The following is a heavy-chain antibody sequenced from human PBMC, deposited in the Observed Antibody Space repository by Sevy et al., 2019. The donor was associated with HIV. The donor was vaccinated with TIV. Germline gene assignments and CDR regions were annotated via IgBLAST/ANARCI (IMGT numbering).Heavy chain of an antibody. CDR2: INQDGVEK. V-gene: IGHV3-7*03. CDR3: ARALAKEARDY. CDR1: GFSFSNYW. J-gene: IGHJ4*02. D-gene: IGHD6-6*01. Sequence: GGSLRLSCAASGFSFSNYWMTWVRQTPGRGLDGVANINQDGVEKYHGDSVKGRFTVSRDNTKNSLYLQMNSLRAEDTAVYYCARALAKEARDYWGQGTLVTVSS.